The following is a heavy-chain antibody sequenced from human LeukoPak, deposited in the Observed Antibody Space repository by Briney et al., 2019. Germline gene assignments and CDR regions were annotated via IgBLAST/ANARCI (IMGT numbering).Heavy chain of an antibody. Sequence: ASVKVSCKASGYTFTSYGISWVRQAPGQGLEWMGWISAYNGNTNYAQKLQGRVTMTTDTSTSTAYMELRSLRSDDTAVYYCARGRLLWFRELLVYWGQGTLVTVSS. D-gene: IGHD3-10*01. CDR2: ISAYNGNT. CDR1: GYTFTSYG. J-gene: IGHJ4*02. V-gene: IGHV1-18*01. CDR3: ARGRLLWFRELLVY.